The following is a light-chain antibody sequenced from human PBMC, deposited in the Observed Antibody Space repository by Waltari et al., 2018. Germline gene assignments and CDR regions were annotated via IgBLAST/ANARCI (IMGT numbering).Light chain of an antibody. Sequence: EIVLTQSPATLSLSPGQRAPLSCRASQSVSTYLAWYQQKPGQPPRLLIYDASHRVTGIPGRFSGSGSGTDFTLTVSSLEPEDFAVYYCQQRFNWPLTFGGGTKVDIK. CDR2: DAS. CDR1: QSVSTY. CDR3: QQRFNWPLT. V-gene: IGKV3-11*01. J-gene: IGKJ4*01.